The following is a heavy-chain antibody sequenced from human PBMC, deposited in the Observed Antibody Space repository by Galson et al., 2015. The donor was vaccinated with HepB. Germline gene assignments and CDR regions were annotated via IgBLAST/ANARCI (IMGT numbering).Heavy chain of an antibody. CDR2: ITYSGST. CDR1: GASIGSRGYY. V-gene: IGHV4-31*03. D-gene: IGHD5-12*01. J-gene: IGHJ4*02. Sequence: LTCTVSGASIGSRGYYWSWIRQHPERGLEWIGYITYSGSTYYNPSLKSRLDISRDTSKNQFSLSLKSMTAADTAVYYCARDLGFSGQLDFWGQGTPVTVSS. CDR3: ARDLGFSGQLDF.